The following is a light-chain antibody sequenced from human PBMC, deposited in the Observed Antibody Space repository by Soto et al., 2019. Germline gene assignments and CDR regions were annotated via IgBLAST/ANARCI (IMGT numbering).Light chain of an antibody. J-gene: IGKJ4*01. CDR3: QQYGSSPLT. V-gene: IGKV3-20*01. Sequence: EIVLTQSPCTLSLSPWERSTLSCTASQSVSNNYLAWYQQKPGQAPRLLIYGASNRATGIPDRFSGSGSGTDFTLTISRLEPEDFAVYYCQQYGSSPLTFGGGTKVDI. CDR2: GAS. CDR1: QSVSNNY.